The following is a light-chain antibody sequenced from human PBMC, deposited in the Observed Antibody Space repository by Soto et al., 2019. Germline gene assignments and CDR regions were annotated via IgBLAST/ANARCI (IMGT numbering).Light chain of an antibody. V-gene: IGLV2-23*02. J-gene: IGLJ1*01. Sequence: QSALAQPASVSGSLGQSITISCTGTSSDVGTYNLVSWYQQLPDKAPKLIIHEVNKRPSGVSTRFSGSKSGNTASLTISGLQAEDDADYHCYSYAGSSTYVFGTGTKVTVL. CDR1: SSDVGTYNL. CDR2: EVN. CDR3: YSYAGSSTYV.